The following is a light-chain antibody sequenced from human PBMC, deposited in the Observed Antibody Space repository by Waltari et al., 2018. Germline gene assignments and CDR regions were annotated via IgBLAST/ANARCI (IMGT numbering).Light chain of an antibody. Sequence: QSVLTQPPSASGTPGQRVTISCSGSSSNIGGDPVSWYQQLPGTAPKLLICGNNQRPSAVPARFSGYKSGTTASLAISGLQSEDEAAYYCAAWDDSLDGWVFGGGTKLTVL. CDR1: SSNIGGDP. CDR2: GNN. CDR3: AAWDDSLDGWV. J-gene: IGLJ3*02. V-gene: IGLV1-44*01.